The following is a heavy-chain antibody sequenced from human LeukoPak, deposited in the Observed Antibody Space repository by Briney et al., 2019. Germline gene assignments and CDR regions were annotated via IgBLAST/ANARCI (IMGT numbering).Heavy chain of an antibody. D-gene: IGHD6-19*01. CDR3: ARDRDSSKYDY. V-gene: IGHV4-31*03. Sequence: SETLSLTCTVSGGSISSGGYYWSWIRQHPGKGLEWIGYIYYSGSTYYNPSLKSRVTISVDTSKNQFSLKLSSVTAADTAVYYCARDRDSSKYDYWGQGTLATVSS. CDR1: GGSISSGGYY. CDR2: IYYSGST. J-gene: IGHJ4*02.